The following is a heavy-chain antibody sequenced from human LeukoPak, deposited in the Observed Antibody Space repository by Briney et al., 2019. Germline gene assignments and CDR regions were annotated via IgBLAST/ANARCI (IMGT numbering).Heavy chain of an antibody. Sequence: SQTLSLTCIVSGGSISGGGFYWSWLRPHPGKGLVWLAYIYDNGSTYYNPSLKSRLIISIDTSKNQFSLQLSSVTAADTALYFCARGPTLQDAFDIWGQGTLVTVSS. V-gene: IGHV4-31*03. CDR3: ARGPTLQDAFDI. J-gene: IGHJ3*02. D-gene: IGHD2/OR15-2a*01. CDR2: IYDNGST. CDR1: GGSISGGGFY.